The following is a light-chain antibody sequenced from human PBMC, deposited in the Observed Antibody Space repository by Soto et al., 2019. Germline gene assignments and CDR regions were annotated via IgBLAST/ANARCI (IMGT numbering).Light chain of an antibody. CDR2: SNN. V-gene: IGLV1-44*01. CDR1: SSNIGSNT. J-gene: IGLJ1*01. Sequence: QPVLAQPPSASGTPGQRVTVSCSGSSSNIGSNTINWYQQFPGTAPKLLIFSNNQRPSGIPDRFSGSKSGTSASLAISGLQPEDEAQYFCGTWDDNLNGYVFGDGTKLTVL. CDR3: GTWDDNLNGYV.